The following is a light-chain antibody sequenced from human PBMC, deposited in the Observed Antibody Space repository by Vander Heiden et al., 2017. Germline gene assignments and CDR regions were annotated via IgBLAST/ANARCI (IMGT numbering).Light chain of an antibody. V-gene: IGLV1-47*02. J-gene: IGLJ3*02. CDR3: AAWDDSLGGLWV. CDR1: SADIGNNY. CDR2: SDN. Sequence: QSVLTHSPSASRSPRQRVSISCAAASADIGNNYDYWYQQHTRTAPKLLLYSDNQQPSGVPDRFSGSKSGASASLAISGLRSDDEADYYCAAWDDSLGGLWVFGGGTKLTVL.